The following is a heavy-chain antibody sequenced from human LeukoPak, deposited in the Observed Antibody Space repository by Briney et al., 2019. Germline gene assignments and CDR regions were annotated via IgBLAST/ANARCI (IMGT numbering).Heavy chain of an antibody. J-gene: IGHJ3*02. CDR2: LHTAGDA. V-gene: IGHV3-13*01. CDR3: SRGGQRAGYAFDI. CDR1: GFTFNDYD. Sequence: QPGGSLRLSCAASGFTFNDYDMHWVRQVTGKGLEWVSSLHTAGDAHYSVSVRGRFIISRDRSKTSFYLQMNSLRAEDSAMYYCSRGGQRAGYAFDIWGQGTVATVSS.